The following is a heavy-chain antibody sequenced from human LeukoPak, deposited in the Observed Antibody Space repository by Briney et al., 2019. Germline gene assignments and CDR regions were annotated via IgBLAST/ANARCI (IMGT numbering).Heavy chain of an antibody. J-gene: IGHJ4*02. CDR3: ARPRGQLVQVGCFDY. D-gene: IGHD6-13*01. Sequence: SETLSLTCAVYGGSFSGYYWSWIRQPPGKGLEWIGEINHSGSTNYNPSLKSRVTISVDTSKNQFSLKLSSVTAADTAVYYCARPRGQLVQVGCFDYWGQGPLVTVSS. CDR1: GGSFSGYY. CDR2: INHSGST. V-gene: IGHV4-34*01.